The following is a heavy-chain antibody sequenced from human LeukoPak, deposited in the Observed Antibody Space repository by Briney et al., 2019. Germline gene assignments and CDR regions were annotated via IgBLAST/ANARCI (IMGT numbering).Heavy chain of an antibody. J-gene: IGHJ5*02. CDR2: INPSGGST. D-gene: IGHD6-13*01. CDR3: ARDGYSSRWYLSTGGWFDP. CDR1: GYTFTSYY. Sequence: ASVKVSCKASGYTFTSYYMHWVRQAPGQGLEWMGIINPSGGSTSYAQKFQGRVTMTRDTSTSTVYMELSSLRSEDTAVYYCARDGYSSRWYLSTGGWFDPWGQGTLVTVSS. V-gene: IGHV1-46*01.